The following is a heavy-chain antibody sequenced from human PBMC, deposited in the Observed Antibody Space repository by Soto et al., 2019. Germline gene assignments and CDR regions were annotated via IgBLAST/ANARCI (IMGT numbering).Heavy chain of an antibody. Sequence: SETLSLTCTVSGDSISSADYYWSWIRQTPGKVLEWIGHIFYSGTTYYNPSLKSRLTISVDTSKNHFSLRLTSVTAADTAVYYCARDLWVEPELYYYGMDVWGQGTTVTVSS. J-gene: IGHJ6*02. CDR2: IFYSGTT. D-gene: IGHD1-1*01. CDR3: ARDLWVEPELYYYGMDV. V-gene: IGHV4-30-4*01. CDR1: GDSISSADYY.